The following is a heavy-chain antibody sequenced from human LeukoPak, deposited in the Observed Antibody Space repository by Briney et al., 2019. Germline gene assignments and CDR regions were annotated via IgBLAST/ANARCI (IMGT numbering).Heavy chain of an antibody. CDR3: AKFATVTVPNWLDF. D-gene: IGHD4-17*01. CDR2: IYYTGTA. CDR1: GGSISGYF. Sequence: SETLSLTCTVSGGSISGYFWSWIRQPPGEGLQFIGYIYYTGTASYNHSLNSRVTMSVDTSKNQFSLKVSSVTAADTAVYYCAKFATVTVPNWLDFWGQGILVTVSS. J-gene: IGHJ5*01. V-gene: IGHV4-59*01.